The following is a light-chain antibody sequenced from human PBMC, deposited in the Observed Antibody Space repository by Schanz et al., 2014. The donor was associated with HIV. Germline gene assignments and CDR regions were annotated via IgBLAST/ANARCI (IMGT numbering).Light chain of an antibody. CDR2: AAS. V-gene: IGKV1-27*01. CDR3: QQYYSYPRT. CDR1: QGINNY. Sequence: DIQMTQSPSSLSASVGDRVAITCRASQGINNYLAWYQQKPGKVPKLLIYAASTLQSGVPSRFSGSGSGTDFTLTISCLQSEDFATYYCQQYYSYPRTFGQGTKVEIK. J-gene: IGKJ1*01.